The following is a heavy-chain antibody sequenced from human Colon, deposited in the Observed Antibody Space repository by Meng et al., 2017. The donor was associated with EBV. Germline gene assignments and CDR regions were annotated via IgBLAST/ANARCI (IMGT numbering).Heavy chain of an antibody. J-gene: IGHJ4*02. CDR3: ARETLGYCSSTSCYIGPPDY. Sequence: QSGLNLNEPVDSVKFCLSASGYTSTSYAMNWVRHAPGQGLELMGWINTNTGNPTYAQGFTGRVVFSLDTSVSTAYLQISSLKAEDTAVYYCARETLGYCSSTSCYIGPPDYWGQGTLVTVSS. V-gene: IGHV7-4-1*02. CDR1: GYTSTSYA. CDR2: INTNTGNP. D-gene: IGHD2-2*01.